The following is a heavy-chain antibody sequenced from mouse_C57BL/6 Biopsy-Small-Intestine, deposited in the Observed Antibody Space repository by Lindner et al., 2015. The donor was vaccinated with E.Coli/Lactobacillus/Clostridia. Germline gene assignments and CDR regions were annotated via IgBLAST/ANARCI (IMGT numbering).Heavy chain of an antibody. D-gene: IGHD2-12*01. Sequence: VQLQESGPELVKPGASVKISCKASGYSFTGYYMNWVKQSPEKSLEWIGEINPSTGGTTYNQKFKAKATLTVDKSSSTAYMQLKSLTSEDSAVYYCARGTLRGHFDVWGTGTTVTVSS. CDR3: ARGTLRGHFDV. V-gene: IGHV1-42*01. J-gene: IGHJ1*03. CDR1: GYSFTGYY. CDR2: INPSTGGT.